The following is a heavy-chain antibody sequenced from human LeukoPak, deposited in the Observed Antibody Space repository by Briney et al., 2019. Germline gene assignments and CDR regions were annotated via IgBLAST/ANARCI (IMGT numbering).Heavy chain of an antibody. Sequence: GSLRLSCAASGFTFSKYYLNWVRQAPGKGLEWVSSISDSYSYVNYAESVKGRFSISRDTAKNSIYLQMNSLRPDDTAVYYCAKDREDYDFWSGYSHGFDYWGQGTLVTVSS. CDR3: AKDREDYDFWSGYSHGFDY. CDR1: GFTFSKYY. J-gene: IGHJ4*02. CDR2: ISDSYSYV. D-gene: IGHD3-3*01. V-gene: IGHV3-21*04.